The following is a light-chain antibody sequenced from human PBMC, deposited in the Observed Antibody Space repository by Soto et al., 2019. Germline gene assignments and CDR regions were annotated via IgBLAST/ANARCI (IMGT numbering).Light chain of an antibody. CDR1: QGISSY. J-gene: IGKJ1*01. V-gene: IGKV1-9*01. CDR2: AAS. CDR3: QQLNSYPRT. Sequence: IQLTQSPSSLSASVGDRVTITCRASQGISSYLAWYQQKPGKAPKLLIYAASTLQSGVPSRFSGSGSGTDLTLTICSLQPEDFATYYCQQLNSYPRTFGQGTKVEIK.